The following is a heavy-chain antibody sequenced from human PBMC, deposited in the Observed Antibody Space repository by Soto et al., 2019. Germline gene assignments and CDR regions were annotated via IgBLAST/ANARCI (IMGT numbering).Heavy chain of an antibody. J-gene: IGHJ6*02. D-gene: IGHD4-4*01. CDR1: GGSISSSNW. V-gene: IGHV4-4*02. Sequence: QVQLQESGPGLVKPSGTLSLTCAVSGGSISSSNWWSWVRQPPGKGLEWIGEIYHSGSTNYNPSLKSRVTKSVDKSKHQFYLKLSSVTAADTAVYYCARIPSSNKEADGLDVWGQGTTVTVSS. CDR2: IYHSGST. CDR3: ARIPSSNKEADGLDV.